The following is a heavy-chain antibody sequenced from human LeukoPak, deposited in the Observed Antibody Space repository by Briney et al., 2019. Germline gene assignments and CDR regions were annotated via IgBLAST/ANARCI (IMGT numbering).Heavy chain of an antibody. CDR3: ARSRPRKYCSGGSCYSNYFDY. V-gene: IGHV3-30*04. J-gene: IGHJ4*02. CDR1: GFTFSSYA. D-gene: IGHD2-15*01. CDR2: ISYDGSNK. Sequence: GGSLRLSCAASGFTFSSYAMHWVRQAPGKGLEWVAVISYDGSNKYYADSVKGRFTISRDNPKNTLYLQMNSLRAEDTAVYYCARSRPRKYCSGGSCYSNYFDYWGQGTLVTVSS.